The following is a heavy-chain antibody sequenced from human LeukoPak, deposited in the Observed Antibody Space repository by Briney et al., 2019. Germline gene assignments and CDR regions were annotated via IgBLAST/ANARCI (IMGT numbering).Heavy chain of an antibody. CDR2: IYTSGST. CDR3: ARVKGDYSNCEGSYWFDP. CDR1: GGSISSYY. V-gene: IGHV4-4*07. Sequence: SETLSLTCTVSGGSISSYYWSWIRQPAGKGLEWIGRIYTSGSTNYNPSLKSRVTMSVDTSKNQFSLKLSSVTAADTAVYYCARVKGDYSNCEGSYWFDPWGQGTLVTVSS. J-gene: IGHJ5*02. D-gene: IGHD4-11*01.